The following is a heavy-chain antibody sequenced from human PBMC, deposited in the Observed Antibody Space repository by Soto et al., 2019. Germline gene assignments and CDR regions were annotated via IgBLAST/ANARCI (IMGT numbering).Heavy chain of an antibody. D-gene: IGHD1-26*01. CDR2: ISAYNGNT. CDR3: ARDGGSYTPTNYYYYYGMDV. CDR1: GYTFTSYG. J-gene: IGHJ6*02. V-gene: IGHV1-18*01. Sequence: ASVKVSCKASGYTFTSYGISWVRQAPGQGLEWMGWISAYNGNTNYAQKLQGRVTMTTDTSTSTAYMELRSLRSDDTAVYYCARDGGSYTPTNYYYYYGMDVWGQGTTVTVSS.